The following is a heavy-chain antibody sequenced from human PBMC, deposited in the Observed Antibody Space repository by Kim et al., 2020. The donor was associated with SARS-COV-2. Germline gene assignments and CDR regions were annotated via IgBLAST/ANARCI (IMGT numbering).Heavy chain of an antibody. CDR3: ARVVTHWNYEHYYYYMDV. CDR2: MNPNSGNT. J-gene: IGHJ6*03. Sequence: ASVKVSCKASGYTFTSYDINWVRQATGQGLEWMGWMNPNSGNTGYAQKFQGRVTMTRNTSISTAYMELSSLRSEDTAVYYCARVVTHWNYEHYYYYMDVWGKGTTVTVSS. V-gene: IGHV1-8*01. CDR1: GYTFTSYD. D-gene: IGHD1-7*01.